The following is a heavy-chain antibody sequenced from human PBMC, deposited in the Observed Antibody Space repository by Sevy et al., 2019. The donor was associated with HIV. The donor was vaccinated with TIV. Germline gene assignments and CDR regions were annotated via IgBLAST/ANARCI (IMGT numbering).Heavy chain of an antibody. V-gene: IGHV3-33*01. D-gene: IGHD3-22*01. CDR3: ARDSVRGGYFDSSGYYLFDY. CDR1: GFTFSGYG. J-gene: IGHJ4*02. CDR2: IWYDGSNK. Sequence: GGSLRLSCAASGFTFSGYGMHWVRQAPGKGLEWVAMIWYDGSNKYYRDSLKGRFTLSRDNSRKTLYLQMNSLRAADTAVYYCARDSVRGGYFDSSGYYLFDYWGQGTLVTVSS.